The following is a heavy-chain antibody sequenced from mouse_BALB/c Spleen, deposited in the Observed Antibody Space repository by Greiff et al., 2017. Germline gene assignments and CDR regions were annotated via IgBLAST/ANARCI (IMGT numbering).Heavy chain of an antibody. Sequence: QVQLQQPGAELVKPGASVKLSCKASGYTFTSYWMHWVKQRPGQGLEWIGEIDPSDSYTNYNQKFKGKATLTVDKSSSTAYMQLSSLTSEDSAVYYCARGGDAIDYWGQGTSVTVSS. CDR1: GYTFTSYW. CDR3: ARGGDAIDY. CDR2: IDPSDSYT. J-gene: IGHJ4*01. V-gene: IGHV1-69*02.